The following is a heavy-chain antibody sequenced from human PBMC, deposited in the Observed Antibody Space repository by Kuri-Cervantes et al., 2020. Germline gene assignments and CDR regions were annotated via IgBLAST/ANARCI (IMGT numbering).Heavy chain of an antibody. J-gene: IGHJ3*02. Sequence: SLKISCAASGFTFDDYAMHWVRQALGKGLEWVSGISWNSGSIGYADSVKGRFTISRDNAKNSLYLQMNSLRAEDTALYYCAKSGWADAFDIWGQGTMVTVSS. D-gene: IGHD3-16*01. CDR3: AKSGWADAFDI. CDR2: ISWNSGSI. CDR1: GFTFDDYA. V-gene: IGHV3-9*01.